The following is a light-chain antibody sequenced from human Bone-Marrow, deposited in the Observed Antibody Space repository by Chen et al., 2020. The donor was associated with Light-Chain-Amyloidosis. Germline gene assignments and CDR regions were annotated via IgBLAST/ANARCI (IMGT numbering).Light chain of an antibody. Sequence: FMLTQPHSVSESPGKTVIISCTRSSGSIATNYVQWYQQRPGSSPTTVIYEDDQRPSAVPDRFSGSIDRASNSASLTIYGLKNEDEADYYCQSYQGSSQGVFGGGTKLTVL. CDR3: QSYQGSSQGV. J-gene: IGLJ3*02. V-gene: IGLV6-57*01. CDR1: SGSIATNY. CDR2: EDD.